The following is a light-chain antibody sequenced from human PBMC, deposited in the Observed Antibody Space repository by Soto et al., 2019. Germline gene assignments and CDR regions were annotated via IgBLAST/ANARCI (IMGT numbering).Light chain of an antibody. CDR3: QQYGSSFLT. V-gene: IGKV3-20*01. Sequence: EIVLTQSPGTLSLSPGERATLSCRASQSVDSSYLAWYQQKPGQAPRLLIYGASSRATGIPDRFSGSGSGTDFTLTISRLEPEDFAVYYCQQYGSSFLTFGGGTKVDI. J-gene: IGKJ4*01. CDR1: QSVDSSY. CDR2: GAS.